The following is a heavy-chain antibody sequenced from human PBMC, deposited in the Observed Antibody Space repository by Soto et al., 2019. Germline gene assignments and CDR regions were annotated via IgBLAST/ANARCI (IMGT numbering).Heavy chain of an antibody. Sequence: GGSLRLSCAASGFTFSDYYMSWIRQAPGKGLEWVSYISSSGSTIYYADSVKGRFTISRDNAKNSLYLQMNSLRAEDTAVYYCARDDLNDMITFGGVIEDYYYMDVWGKGTTVTVSS. CDR2: ISSSGSTI. D-gene: IGHD3-16*01. J-gene: IGHJ6*03. CDR1: GFTFSDYY. CDR3: ARDDLNDMITFGGVIEDYYYMDV. V-gene: IGHV3-11*01.